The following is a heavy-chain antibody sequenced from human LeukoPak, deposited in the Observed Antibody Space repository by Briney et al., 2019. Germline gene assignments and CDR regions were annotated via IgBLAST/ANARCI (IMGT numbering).Heavy chain of an antibody. CDR1: GFTVSSNY. J-gene: IGHJ5*02. CDR3: AKAWGQQLVRLWGFFAGA. Sequence: GGSLRLSYAASGFTVSSNYMSWVRQAPGKGLEWVSVIYSGGSTYYADSVKGRFTISRHNSKNTLYLQMNSLRAEDTAVYYCAKAWGQQLVRLWGFFAGAWGQGTLVTVSS. CDR2: IYSGGST. D-gene: IGHD6-13*01. V-gene: IGHV3-53*01.